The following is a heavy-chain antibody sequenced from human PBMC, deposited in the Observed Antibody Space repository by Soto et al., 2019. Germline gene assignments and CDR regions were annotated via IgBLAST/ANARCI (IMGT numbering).Heavy chain of an antibody. Sequence: LQESGPGLVKPSQTLSLTCFVPGYSITAGGYYWSWIRHPPGKGLAWIGSFYSSGSIIYNPSIRSRVSISGDTSSNHFSMSLASVTGADTGRYYCARMYSSGSGWFHPWGQGTLVTVSS. CDR3: ARMYSSGSGWFHP. V-gene: IGHV4-30-4*01. CDR2: FYSSGSI. D-gene: IGHD6-19*01. CDR1: GYSITAGGYY. J-gene: IGHJ5*02.